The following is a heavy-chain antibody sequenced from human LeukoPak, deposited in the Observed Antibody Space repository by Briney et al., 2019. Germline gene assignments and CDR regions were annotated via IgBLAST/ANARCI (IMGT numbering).Heavy chain of an antibody. CDR1: GFTLSSYS. D-gene: IGHD2-15*01. J-gene: IGHJ5*02. V-gene: IGHV3-21*01. Sequence: GGSLRLSCTASGFTLSSYSMNWVRQAPGKGLEWVSSISTSSSYIYYADSVKGRSTISRDNARNSLYLQMNTLRAEDTAVYSCARGADGVSSNSRGWFDPWGQGTLVTVSS. CDR2: ISTSSSYI. CDR3: ARGADGVSSNSRGWFDP.